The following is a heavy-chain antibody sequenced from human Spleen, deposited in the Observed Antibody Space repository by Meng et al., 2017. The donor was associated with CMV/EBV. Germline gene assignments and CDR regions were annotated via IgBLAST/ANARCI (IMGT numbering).Heavy chain of an antibody. CDR3: ARLISAGGRVAGADL. V-gene: IGHV1-69*10. CDR2: IIPVLGIA. J-gene: IGHJ4*02. Sequence: SGGTFGTDGVGWVRQAPGQGLEWMGGIIPVLGIAKTAQQLQDRLTISADKSANIVYMELSSLRSEDTAIYYCARLISAGGRVAGADLWGQGTLVTVSS. D-gene: IGHD1-1*01. CDR1: GGTFGTDG.